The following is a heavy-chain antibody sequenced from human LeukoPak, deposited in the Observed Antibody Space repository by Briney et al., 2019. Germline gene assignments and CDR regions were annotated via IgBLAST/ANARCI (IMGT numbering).Heavy chain of an antibody. Sequence: ASVKVSCKASGYTFTGYYMHWVRQAPGKGLEWMGRINPNRGGTNYAQKFQGRVTMDRDTSISTAYMELSRLRSDDTAVYYCARASYSSGWQFFYYYGMDVWGQGTTVTVSS. CDR1: GYTFTGYY. J-gene: IGHJ6*02. V-gene: IGHV1-2*06. D-gene: IGHD6-19*01. CDR2: INPNRGGT. CDR3: ARASYSSGWQFFYYYGMDV.